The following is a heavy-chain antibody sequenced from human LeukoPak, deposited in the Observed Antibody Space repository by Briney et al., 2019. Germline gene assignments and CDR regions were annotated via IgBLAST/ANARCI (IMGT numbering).Heavy chain of an antibody. J-gene: IGHJ4*02. CDR2: IDFTGTA. V-gene: IGHV4-59*08. D-gene: IGHD1-26*01. CDR1: GGSIRSYY. CDR3: ARLVSVGTRYFDF. Sequence: SETLSLTCSISGGSIRSYYWSWIRQSPAKGLEWIGFIDFTGTAHYNPSLNSRVTLSVDTSKNQFSPSLRPVTAADTAVYFCARLVSVGTRYFDFWGQGLLVTVSS.